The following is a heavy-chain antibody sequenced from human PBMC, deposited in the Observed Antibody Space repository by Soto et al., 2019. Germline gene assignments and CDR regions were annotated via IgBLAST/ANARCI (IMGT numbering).Heavy chain of an antibody. CDR3: AREEGQLGAFDY. CDR2: TYYRAKWYN. V-gene: IGHV6-1*01. CDR1: GDSVSSNSAA. Sequence: SQTLSLTCVISGDSVSSNSAAWNWFRQSPSRGLEWLGRTYYRAKWYNHYAESMESRVIINPDTSKNQFSLVLNSVTPEDTSVYFCAREEGQLGAFDYWGQGTLVTVYS. D-gene: IGHD6-6*01. J-gene: IGHJ4*02.